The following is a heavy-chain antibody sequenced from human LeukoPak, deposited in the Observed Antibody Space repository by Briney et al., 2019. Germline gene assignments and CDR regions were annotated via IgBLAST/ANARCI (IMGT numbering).Heavy chain of an antibody. J-gene: IGHJ4*02. CDR1: GYTFTGYY. CDR2: VNPNSGGT. D-gene: IGHD3-9*01. V-gene: IGHV1-2*02. CDR3: ATHGDILTIFDY. Sequence: ASVKVSRKASGYTFTGYYMHWVRQAPGQGLEWMGWVNPNSGGTNYAQKFQGRVTMTRDTSINSAYMELSRLRSDDTAVYYCATHGDILTIFDYWGQGTLVTVSS.